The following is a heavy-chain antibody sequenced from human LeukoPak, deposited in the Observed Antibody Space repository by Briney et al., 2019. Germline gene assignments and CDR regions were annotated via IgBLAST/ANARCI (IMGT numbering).Heavy chain of an antibody. CDR2: IYYSGIT. Sequence: SETLSLTCTVSGGSISSSSYYWGWIRQPPGKGLEWIGSIYYSGITYYNPSLKSRVTTSVDTSKNQFSLKLSSVTAADTAVYYCARDWSVVGATERVDYFDYWGQGTLVTVSS. CDR1: GGSISSSSYY. CDR3: ARDWSVVGATERVDYFDY. D-gene: IGHD1-26*01. J-gene: IGHJ4*02. V-gene: IGHV4-39*07.